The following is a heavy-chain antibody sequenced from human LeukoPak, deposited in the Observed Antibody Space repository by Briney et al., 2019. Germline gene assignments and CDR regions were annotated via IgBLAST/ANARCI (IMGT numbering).Heavy chain of an antibody. Sequence: ASVTVSCKASGYTFTSIDINWVRQAPGQGLEWMGWINPNSGGANYAQNFQGRVTMTRDTSISTAYMKLSRLRSDDTAVYYCATTIFGVKYGFDIWGQGTIVTVSS. D-gene: IGHD3-3*01. V-gene: IGHV1-2*02. CDR2: INPNSGGA. J-gene: IGHJ3*02. CDR1: GYTFTSID. CDR3: ATTIFGVKYGFDI.